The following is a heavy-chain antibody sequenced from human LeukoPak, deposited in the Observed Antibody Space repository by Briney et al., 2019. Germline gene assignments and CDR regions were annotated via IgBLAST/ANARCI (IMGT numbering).Heavy chain of an antibody. J-gene: IGHJ4*02. D-gene: IGHD6-13*01. CDR1: GGSISSYY. Sequence: QSSETLSLTCTVSGGSISSYYWSWIRQPPGKGLEWIGYIYYSGSANYHPSLKSRVTITVDTSKNRFSLRLSSVTAADTAVYYCARVTGYMVEDYFDYWGQGTLVTVSS. CDR3: ARVTGYMVEDYFDY. V-gene: IGHV4-59*01. CDR2: IYYSGSA.